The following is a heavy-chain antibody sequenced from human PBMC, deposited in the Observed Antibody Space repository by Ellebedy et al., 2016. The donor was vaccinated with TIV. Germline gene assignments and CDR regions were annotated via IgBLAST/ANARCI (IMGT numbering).Heavy chain of an antibody. J-gene: IGHJ6*02. Sequence: GESLKISXAASGFTFSSYWMSWVRQAPGKGLEWVANIKQDGSEKYYVDSVKGRFTISRDNSKNTLYLQMNSLRAEDTAVYYCARDLGVVAADYYYYYGMDVWGQGTTVTVSS. CDR1: GFTFSSYW. V-gene: IGHV3-7*01. D-gene: IGHD2-15*01. CDR3: ARDLGVVAADYYYYYGMDV. CDR2: IKQDGSEK.